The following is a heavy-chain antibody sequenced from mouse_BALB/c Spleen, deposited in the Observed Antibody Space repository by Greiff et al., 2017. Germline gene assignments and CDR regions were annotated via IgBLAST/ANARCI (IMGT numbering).Heavy chain of an antibody. V-gene: IGHV5-17*02. D-gene: IGHD1-2*01. Sequence: EVKVVESGGGLVQPGGSRKLSCAASGFTFSSFGMHWVRQAPEKGLEWVAYISSGSSTIYYADTVKGRFTISRDNPKNTLFLQMTSLRSEDTAMYYCARGLYGYYFDYWGQGTTLTVSS. CDR3: ARGLYGYYFDY. CDR2: ISSGSSTI. J-gene: IGHJ2*01. CDR1: GFTFSSFG.